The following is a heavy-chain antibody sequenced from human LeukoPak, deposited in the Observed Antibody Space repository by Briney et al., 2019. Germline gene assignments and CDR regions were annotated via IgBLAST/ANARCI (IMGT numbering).Heavy chain of an antibody. CDR3: ARHPAMTTVTIDY. CDR1: GGSFSGYY. D-gene: IGHD4-17*01. J-gene: IGHJ4*02. CDR2: INHSGST. V-gene: IGHV4-34*01. Sequence: SETLSLACAVYGGSFSGYYWSWIRQPPGEGLEWIGEINHSGSTYYNPSLESRVTLSVDSSNNQFSLKLTSVTAADTAIYYCARHPAMTTVTIDYWSQGALVTVSS.